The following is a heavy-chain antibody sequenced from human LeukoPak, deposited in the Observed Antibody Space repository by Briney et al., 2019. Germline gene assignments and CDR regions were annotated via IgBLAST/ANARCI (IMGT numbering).Heavy chain of an antibody. Sequence: GGSLRLSCAASGFTFSSYAMSWVRQAPGKGLEWVSDISGSGGSTYYADSVKGRFTISRDNSKNTLYLQVNSLRAEDTAVYYCAKPYYYDSSGYSNWGQGTLVTVSS. J-gene: IGHJ4*02. CDR1: GFTFSSYA. CDR3: AKPYYYDSSGYSN. CDR2: ISGSGGST. D-gene: IGHD3-22*01. V-gene: IGHV3-23*01.